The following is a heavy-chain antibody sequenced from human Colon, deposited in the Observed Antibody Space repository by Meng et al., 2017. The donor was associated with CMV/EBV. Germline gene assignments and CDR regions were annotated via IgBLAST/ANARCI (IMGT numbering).Heavy chain of an antibody. D-gene: IGHD2-21*01. CDR1: GYTFTTFD. Sequence: ASVKVSCKASGYTFTTFDIQWVRQATGQGLEWMGRVTLSSGNTGYAQKFQGRVTITRNTSISTAYMELSSLRSEDTAVYYCARAVIKDVWGQGTTVTVSS. J-gene: IGHJ6*02. V-gene: IGHV1-8*01. CDR3: ARAVIKDV. CDR2: VTLSSGNT.